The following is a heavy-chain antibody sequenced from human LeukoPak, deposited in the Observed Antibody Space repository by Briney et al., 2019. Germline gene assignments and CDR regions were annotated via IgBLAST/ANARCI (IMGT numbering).Heavy chain of an antibody. V-gene: IGHV3-66*01. CDR1: GFTVSSNY. J-gene: IGHJ4*02. Sequence: GGSLRLSCVASGFTVSSNYLNWVRQAPGKGLEGVSVFDTSGRTYYADSVKGRFTISRDNSKNTLYLQMNSLRAEDTAVYYCAREGQWLALDYWGQGTLVPVSS. CDR2: FDTSGRT. CDR3: AREGQWLALDY. D-gene: IGHD6-19*01.